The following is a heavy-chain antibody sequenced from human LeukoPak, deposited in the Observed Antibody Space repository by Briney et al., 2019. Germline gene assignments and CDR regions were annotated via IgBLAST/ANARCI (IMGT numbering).Heavy chain of an antibody. CDR1: GYTFTGYY. CDR3: ARAEVGSSWDYFDY. CDR2: INPNSGGT. J-gene: IGHJ4*02. Sequence: GASVKVSCKASGYTFTGYYMRWVRQAPGQGLEWMGWINPNSGGTNYAQKVQGRVTMTTDTSTSTAYMELRSLRSGDTAVYYCARAEVGSSWDYFDYWGQGTLVTVSS. D-gene: IGHD6-13*01. V-gene: IGHV1-2*02.